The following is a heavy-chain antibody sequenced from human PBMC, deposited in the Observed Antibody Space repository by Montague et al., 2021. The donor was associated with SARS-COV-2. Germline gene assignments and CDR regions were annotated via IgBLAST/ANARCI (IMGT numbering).Heavy chain of an antibody. CDR3: ASAPRYSFGFWAY. J-gene: IGHJ4*02. CDR2: INHSGYT. V-gene: IGHV4-34*01. D-gene: IGHD5-12*01. CDR1: GASSSNYY. Sequence: SETLSLTCAVYGASSSNYYWSWIRQSPGKGLEWVGEINHSGYTDYNPSLESRLTISLDSSKKQLSLKMTSVTAADTAIYYCASAPRYSFGFWAYWGQGTLVSVSS.